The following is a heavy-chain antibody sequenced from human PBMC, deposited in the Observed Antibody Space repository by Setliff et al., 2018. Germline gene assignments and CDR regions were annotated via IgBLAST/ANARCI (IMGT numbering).Heavy chain of an antibody. CDR2: IYYSGT. Sequence: SETLSLTCTVSSASRSINTYYWSWIRQPPGKGLDWVGNIYYSGTNYNPSLKSRVTISVDTSKHQISLKLNSVTAADTAVYYCAGGTIVAPGGYFHYMDVWGKGATVTVS. J-gene: IGHJ6*03. CDR3: AGGTIVAPGGYFHYMDV. CDR1: SASRSINTYY. D-gene: IGHD6-6*01. V-gene: IGHV4-59*01.